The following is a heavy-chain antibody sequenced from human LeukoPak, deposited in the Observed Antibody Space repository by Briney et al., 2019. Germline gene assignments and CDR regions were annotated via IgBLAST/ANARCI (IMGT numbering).Heavy chain of an antibody. J-gene: IGHJ6*04. CDR2: INHSGST. Sequence: SETLSLTCAVYGGSFSGYYWSWIRQPPGKGLEWIGEINHSGSTNYNPSLKSRVTISVDTSKNQFSLKLSSVTAADTAVYYCARVHPSYYYYGMDVWGKGTTVTVSS. CDR1: GGSFSGYY. CDR3: ARVHPSYYYYGMDV. V-gene: IGHV4-34*01.